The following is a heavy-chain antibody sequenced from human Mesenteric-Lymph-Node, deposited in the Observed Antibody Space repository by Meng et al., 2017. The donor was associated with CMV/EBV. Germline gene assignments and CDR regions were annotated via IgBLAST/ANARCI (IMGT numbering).Heavy chain of an antibody. CDR3: ARAGTSVWFDP. CDR1: GGSVSSSNSY. D-gene: IGHD6-19*01. V-gene: IGHV4-39*07. J-gene: IGHJ5*02. Sequence: GSLRLSCTVSGGSVSSSNSYWAWIRQPPGKGLEWIASIYYSGTTHYNSSLKSRVTISVDRSKNQFSLILSSVTAADTAVYCCARAGTSVWFDPWGQGTLVTVSS. CDR2: IYYSGTT.